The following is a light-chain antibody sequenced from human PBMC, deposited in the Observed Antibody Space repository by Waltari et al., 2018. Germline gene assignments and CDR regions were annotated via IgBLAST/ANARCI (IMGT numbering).Light chain of an antibody. J-gene: IGLJ2*01. CDR1: SSDVGSYNL. CDR2: DVS. Sequence: QSALTQPASVSGSPGQSITISCTGTSSDVGSYNLVSWYQQHPGKAPKVMIYDVSRRPSGVSDPGVSDRFSGSKSGNTASLTISGLQAEDEADYYCCSYAGSRTFAAFGGGTKVTVL. V-gene: IGLV2-23*02. CDR3: CSYAGSRTFAA.